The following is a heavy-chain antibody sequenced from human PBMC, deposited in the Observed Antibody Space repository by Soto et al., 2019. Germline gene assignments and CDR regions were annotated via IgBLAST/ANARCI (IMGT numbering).Heavy chain of an antibody. CDR2: VYPRDSDT. CDR1: GYIFIDYW. Sequence: GGSLKISCKASGYIFIDYWIGWVRQMPGKGLEWMGIVYPRDSDTRYSPSFQGQVTISADRSTGTAFLQWRSLKASDTALYYCARPPLPGYSIHFNSWGQGTLVTVSS. J-gene: IGHJ4*02. V-gene: IGHV5-51*01. CDR3: ARPPLPGYSIHFNS. D-gene: IGHD2-15*01.